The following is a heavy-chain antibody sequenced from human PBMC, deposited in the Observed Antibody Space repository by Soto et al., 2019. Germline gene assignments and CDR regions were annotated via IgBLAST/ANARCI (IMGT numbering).Heavy chain of an antibody. CDR1: GFTFSSYA. CDR3: AKISGSLYYYDGMDV. D-gene: IGHD3-10*01. J-gene: IGHJ6*02. CDR2: ISGSGGST. Sequence: SRESLRLSCAASGFTFSSYAMSWVRQAPGKGLEWVSAISGSGGSTYYADSVKGRFTISRDNSKNTLYLQMNSLRAEDTAVYYCAKISGSLYYYDGMDVWGQGTTVTVSS. V-gene: IGHV3-23*01.